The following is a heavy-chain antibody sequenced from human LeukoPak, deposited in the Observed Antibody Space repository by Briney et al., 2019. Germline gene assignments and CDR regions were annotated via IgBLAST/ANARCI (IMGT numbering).Heavy chain of an antibody. Sequence: ASVEVSCKASGYTFTGYYIHWVRQAPGQGLEWMGWMNPNSGATNCAQKFQGRVTMTSDTSISTAYMELSELRSDDTAVYYCARDYCSSTTCFDYWGQGTLVTVSS. J-gene: IGHJ4*02. D-gene: IGHD2-2*01. V-gene: IGHV1-2*02. CDR2: MNPNSGAT. CDR3: ARDYCSSTTCFDY. CDR1: GYTFTGYY.